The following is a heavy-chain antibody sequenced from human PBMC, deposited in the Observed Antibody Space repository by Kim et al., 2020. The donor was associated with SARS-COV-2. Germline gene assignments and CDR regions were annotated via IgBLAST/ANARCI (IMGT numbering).Heavy chain of an antibody. CDR1: GFTFSSYW. V-gene: IGHV3-74*01. D-gene: IGHD3-10*01. J-gene: IGHJ4*02. Sequence: GGSLRLSCAASGFTFSSYWMHWVRQVPGKGLVWVSRINSDGSSANYADSVKGRFTISRDKAKNTLYLQMNSLRVEDTAVYYCVRGGGSGSLGGYWGQGIL. CDR3: VRGGGSGSLGGY. CDR2: INSDGSSA.